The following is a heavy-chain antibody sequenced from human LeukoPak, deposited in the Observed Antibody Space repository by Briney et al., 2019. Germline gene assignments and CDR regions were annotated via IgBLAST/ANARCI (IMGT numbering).Heavy chain of an antibody. CDR2: IYYSGST. D-gene: IGHD1-14*01. CDR3: ARAEVGFPFDY. J-gene: IGHJ4*02. CDR1: GGSISSGGYY. Sequence: SETLSLTCTVSGGSISSGGYYWSWIRQHPGKGLEWIGYIYYSGSTYYNPSLKSRVTISVDTSKNQFSLKLSSVTAADTAVYYCARAEVGFPFDYWGQGTLATVSS. V-gene: IGHV4-31*03.